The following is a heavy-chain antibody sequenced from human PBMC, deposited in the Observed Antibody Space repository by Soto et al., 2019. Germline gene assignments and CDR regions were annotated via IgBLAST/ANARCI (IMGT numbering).Heavy chain of an antibody. D-gene: IGHD3-10*01. Sequence: QVQLVQSGAEVKKPGASVKVSCKASGYTFTNYYMHWVRQAPGQGLEWMGIINPTDGTTIYAQKFQGRGTMTGDTSTTTIYMELNSLRSEDTAVYYCARGDDVVSPSGTYYFDYWGQGTLVTVSS. CDR2: INPTDGTT. CDR1: GYTFTNYY. J-gene: IGHJ4*02. CDR3: ARGDDVVSPSGTYYFDY. V-gene: IGHV1-46*01.